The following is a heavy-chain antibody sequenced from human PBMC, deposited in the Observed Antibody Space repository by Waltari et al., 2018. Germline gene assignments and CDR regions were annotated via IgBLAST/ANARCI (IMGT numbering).Heavy chain of an antibody. CDR2: IYPGDSDT. CDR1: GYSFTSSW. J-gene: IGHJ3*02. D-gene: IGHD2-21*02. CDR3: ARPDYGGNSDDAFDI. V-gene: IGHV5-51*01. Sequence: EVQLVQSGAEVKKPGESLKISCKGSGYSFTSSWIGWVRQMPGKGLEWMGIIYPGDSDTSYSPSFQGQVTISADKSIRTAYLQWSSLKASDTAMYYCARPDYGGNSDDAFDIWGQGTMVTVSS.